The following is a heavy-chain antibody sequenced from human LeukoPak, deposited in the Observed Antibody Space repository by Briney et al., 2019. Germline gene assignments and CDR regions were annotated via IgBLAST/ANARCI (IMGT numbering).Heavy chain of an antibody. D-gene: IGHD5-18*01. V-gene: IGHV1-2*02. CDR1: GYTFTGYY. CDR3: ARDRIWDTAMVLGHFDY. Sequence: ASVKVSCKASGYTFTGYYMHWVRQAPGQGLEWMGWINPNSGGTNYAQKFQGRVTMTRDTSISTAYMELSRLRSDDTAVHYCARDRIWDTAMVLGHFDYWGQGTLVTVSS. CDR2: INPNSGGT. J-gene: IGHJ4*02.